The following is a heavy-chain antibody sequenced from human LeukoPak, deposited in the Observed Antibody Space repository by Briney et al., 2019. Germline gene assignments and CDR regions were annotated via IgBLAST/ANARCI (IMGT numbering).Heavy chain of an antibody. D-gene: IGHD6-19*01. CDR3: AREGRSSSGIDY. CDR1: GFTVSSNY. J-gene: IGHJ4*02. Sequence: GGSLRLSCAASGFTVSSNYMSWVRQAPGKGLEWVSVIYSGGSTYYADSVKGRFTISRDNSKNTLYLQMNSLRAEDTAVYYCAREGRSSSGIDYWGQGTLVTVSS. CDR2: IYSGGST. V-gene: IGHV3-53*01.